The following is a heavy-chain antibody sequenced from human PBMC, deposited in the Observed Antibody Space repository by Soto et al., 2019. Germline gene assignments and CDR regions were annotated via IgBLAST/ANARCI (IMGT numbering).Heavy chain of an antibody. Sequence: PSETLSLTCTVSGGSISSGGYYWSWIRQHPGKGLEWIGYIYYSGSTYYNPSLKSRVTISVDTSKNQFSLKLSPVTAADTAVYYCAGYRAYYYYGMDVWGQGTTVTVSS. J-gene: IGHJ6*02. D-gene: IGHD6-13*01. CDR1: GGSISSGGYY. V-gene: IGHV4-31*03. CDR2: IYYSGST. CDR3: AGYRAYYYYGMDV.